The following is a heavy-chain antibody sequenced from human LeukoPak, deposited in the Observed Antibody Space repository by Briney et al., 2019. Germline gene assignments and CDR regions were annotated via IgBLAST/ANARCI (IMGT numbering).Heavy chain of an antibody. Sequence: GESLKISCKGSGYSFSYYWIGWVRQMPGKGLEWMGIIYPGDSDTRYSPSFQGQVTISADKSISTAYLQWSSLKASDTAMYYCATFIMVRGVIFDYWGQGTLVTVSS. CDR1: GYSFSYYW. J-gene: IGHJ4*02. D-gene: IGHD3-10*01. CDR3: ATFIMVRGVIFDY. V-gene: IGHV5-51*01. CDR2: IYPGDSDT.